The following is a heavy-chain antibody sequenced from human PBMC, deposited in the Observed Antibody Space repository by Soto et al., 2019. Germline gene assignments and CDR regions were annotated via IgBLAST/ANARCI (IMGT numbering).Heavy chain of an antibody. CDR2: INSDGSTT. V-gene: IGHV3-74*01. D-gene: IGHD6-13*01. J-gene: IGHJ4*02. Sequence: PGGSLRLSCAASGFTFSDYYMSWIRQAPGKGLVWVSRINSDGSTTTYADSVKGRFTISRDNAKNTLYVQMNSLRAEDTAVYYCARVSAAGTSFDSWGQGTLVTVSS. CDR3: ARVSAAGTSFDS. CDR1: GFTFSDYY.